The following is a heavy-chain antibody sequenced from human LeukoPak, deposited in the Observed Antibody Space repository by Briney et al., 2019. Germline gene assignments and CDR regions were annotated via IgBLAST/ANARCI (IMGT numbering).Heavy chain of an antibody. CDR2: INPNSGGA. D-gene: IGHD1-26*01. Sequence: GASVKVSCKASGFPFTAYHIHWVRQAPGQGLEWMGRINPNSGGADYAHNIQGRVTMTRDTSISTAYMELSRLRSDDTAVYYCARDAGSSSDYMDVWGKGTTVTVSS. CDR3: ARDAGSSSDYMDV. V-gene: IGHV1-2*06. CDR1: GFPFTAYH. J-gene: IGHJ6*03.